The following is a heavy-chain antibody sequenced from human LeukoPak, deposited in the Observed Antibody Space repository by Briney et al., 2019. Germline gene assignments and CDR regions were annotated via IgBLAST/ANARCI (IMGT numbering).Heavy chain of an antibody. CDR3: ARGGRLQSNLVDY. Sequence: SETLSLTCTVSGYSISSGYYWGWIRQPPGKGLEWIGSIYHSGSTYYNPSLKSRVTISVDTSKNQFSLKLSSVTAADTAVYYCARGGRLQSNLVDYWGQGTPVTVSS. V-gene: IGHV4-38-2*02. CDR2: IYHSGST. J-gene: IGHJ4*02. CDR1: GYSISSGYY. D-gene: IGHD4-11*01.